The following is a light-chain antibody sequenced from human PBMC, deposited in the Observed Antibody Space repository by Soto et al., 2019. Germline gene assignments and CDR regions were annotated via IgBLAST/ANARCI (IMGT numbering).Light chain of an antibody. CDR2: GAS. J-gene: IGKJ1*01. CDR1: QGIRTD. V-gene: IGKV1-6*01. Sequence: AVQLTQSPSSLSASVGDRVTITCRASQGIRTDLGWYQQSPGKAPKVLIFGASTLQSGVPSRFSGSGSGTDFTLTISSLQPEDVATYYCLQDYSYPRTFGQGTKVDIK. CDR3: LQDYSYPRT.